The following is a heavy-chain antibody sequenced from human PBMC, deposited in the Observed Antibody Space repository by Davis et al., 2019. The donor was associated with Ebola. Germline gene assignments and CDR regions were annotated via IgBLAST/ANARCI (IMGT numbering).Heavy chain of an antibody. D-gene: IGHD6-19*01. CDR2: NNHSGST. V-gene: IGHV4-34*01. Sequence: MPSETLSLTCAVYGGSFSGYYWSWIRQPPGKGLEWIGENNHSGSTNYNPSLKSRVTISVDKSKNQFSLKLSSVTAADTAVYYCARDPLPVAGYYFDYWGQGTLVTVSS. CDR3: ARDPLPVAGYYFDY. J-gene: IGHJ4*02. CDR1: GGSFSGYY.